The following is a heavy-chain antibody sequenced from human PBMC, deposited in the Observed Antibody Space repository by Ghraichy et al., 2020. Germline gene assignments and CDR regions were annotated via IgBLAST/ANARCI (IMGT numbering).Heavy chain of an antibody. Sequence: SETLSLTCAVYGGSFSGYYWTWIRQPPGKGLEWIGEINHSGSTNYKPSLKSRVTISIDTSKNQFSLKLSSVTAADTAVYYCARTEVTTVAAFDCWGQGTLVTVSS. J-gene: IGHJ4*02. CDR3: ARTEVTTVAAFDC. V-gene: IGHV4-34*01. CDR2: INHSGST. D-gene: IGHD4-23*01. CDR1: GGSFSGYY.